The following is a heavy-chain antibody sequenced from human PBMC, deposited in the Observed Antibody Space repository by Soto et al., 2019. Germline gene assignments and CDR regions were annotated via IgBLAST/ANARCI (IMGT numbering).Heavy chain of an antibody. CDR3: ARVSVLRYSNQSVPYYSYGMGV. CDR2: IYYSGST. CDR1: GGSISSGGYY. J-gene: IGHJ6*02. D-gene: IGHD3-9*01. V-gene: IGHV4-31*03. Sequence: SETLSLTCTVSGGSISSGGYYWSWIRQHPGKGLEWIGYIYYSGSTYYNPSLKSRVTISVDTSKNQFSLTLSSVTAADTAVYFCARVSVLRYSNQSVPYYSYGMGVWGQGTTVTVSS.